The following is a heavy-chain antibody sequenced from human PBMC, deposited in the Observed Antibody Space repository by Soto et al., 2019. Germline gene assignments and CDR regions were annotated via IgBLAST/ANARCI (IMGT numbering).Heavy chain of an antibody. CDR1: GGSISSYY. D-gene: IGHD3-10*01. Sequence: SETLSLTCTVSGGSISSYYWSWIRQPPGKGLEWIGYIYYSGSTNYNPSLKSRVTISVDTSKNQFSLKLSSVTAADTAVYYCARDARPYYYGSGSTTYYYYYMDVWGKGTTVTVSS. CDR3: ARDARPYYYGSGSTTYYYYYMDV. CDR2: IYYSGST. J-gene: IGHJ6*03. V-gene: IGHV4-59*01.